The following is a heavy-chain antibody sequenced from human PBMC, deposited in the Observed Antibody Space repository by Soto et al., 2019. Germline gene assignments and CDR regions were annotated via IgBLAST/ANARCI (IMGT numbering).Heavy chain of an antibody. CDR3: AREGGSGNCRYSAMDV. V-gene: IGHV1-69*12. CDR1: GGTFSSYA. Sequence: QVQLVQSGAEVKKPGSSVKVSCKASGGTFSSYAISWVRQAPGQGLEWMGGIIPIFGTANYAQKFQGRVTITADESTGTAYMELSSLRSEDTAVYYCAREGGSGNCRYSAMDVWGQGTTVTVYS. CDR2: IIPIFGTA. D-gene: IGHD3-10*01. J-gene: IGHJ6*02.